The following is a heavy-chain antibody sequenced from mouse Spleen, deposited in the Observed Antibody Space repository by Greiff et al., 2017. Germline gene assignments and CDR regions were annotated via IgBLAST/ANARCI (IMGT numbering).Heavy chain of an antibody. V-gene: IGHV1-66*01. Sequence: VQLQQSGPELVKPGASVKISCKASGYSFTSYYIHWVKQRPGQGLEWIGWIYPGSGNTKYNEKFKGKATLTADTSSSTAYMQLSSLTSEDSAVYYCAREDDSYYAMDYWGQGTSVTVSS. CDR3: AREDDSYYAMDY. J-gene: IGHJ4*01. CDR1: GYSFTSYY. CDR2: IYPGSGNT. D-gene: IGHD2-13*01.